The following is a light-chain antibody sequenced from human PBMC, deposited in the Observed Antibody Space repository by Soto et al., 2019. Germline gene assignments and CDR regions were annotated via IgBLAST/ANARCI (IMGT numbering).Light chain of an antibody. J-gene: IGKJ1*01. V-gene: IGKV1-5*01. CDR2: EAS. Sequence: DIQMTQSPSTLSASVGDTVTITCRASQSVSRCLNWYQQKPVKAPRLLIYEASNLESGVPMRFSGSGSGTEVVLTITSLQPADSATYYCQQFNSKVWTFGQGTRVEI. CDR3: QQFNSKVWT. CDR1: QSVSRC.